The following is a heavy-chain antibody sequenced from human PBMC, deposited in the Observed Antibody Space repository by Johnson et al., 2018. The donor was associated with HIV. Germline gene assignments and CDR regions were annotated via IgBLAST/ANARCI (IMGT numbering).Heavy chain of an antibody. CDR3: AKDKARWELLAFDI. Sequence: SCAASGFIFGDYYMSWIRQAPGKGLEWVANVKQDGSEKFYVDSLKGRFTISRDNAKNSLYLQMNSLRAEDTAVYHCAKDKARWELLAFDIWGQGTMVTVSS. D-gene: IGHD1-26*01. CDR1: GFIFGDYY. CDR2: VKQDGSEK. V-gene: IGHV3-7*03. J-gene: IGHJ3*02.